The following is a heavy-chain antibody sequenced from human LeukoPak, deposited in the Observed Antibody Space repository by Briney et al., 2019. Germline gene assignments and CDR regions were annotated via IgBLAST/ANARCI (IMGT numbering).Heavy chain of an antibody. Sequence: GGSLRLSCAASGFTFSSYWMHWVRQAPGKGLVWVSRINSDGSSTSYADSAKGRFTIPRDNPKNTLYMQMRSLRAEDTAVYYCARGLSGYSSSLGSWGQGTLATVSS. D-gene: IGHD6-6*01. CDR1: GFTFSSYW. CDR3: ARGLSGYSSSLGS. V-gene: IGHV3-74*01. CDR2: INSDGSST. J-gene: IGHJ5*02.